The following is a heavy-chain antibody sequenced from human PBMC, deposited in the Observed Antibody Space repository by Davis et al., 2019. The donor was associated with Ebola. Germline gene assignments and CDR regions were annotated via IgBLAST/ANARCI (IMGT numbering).Heavy chain of an antibody. CDR3: TKGDRDYSSSPFDY. J-gene: IGHJ4*02. CDR1: GFTFSTYA. D-gene: IGHD3-22*01. V-gene: IGHV3-23*01. Sequence: GALKISCAASGFTFSTYAMSWIRQAPGKGLEWVSSISGAGSATYYGDSVKVRFTISRDSSKNTLDLQMNSLRAEDTALYSCTKGDRDYSSSPFDYWGQGTLVTVSS. CDR2: ISGAGSAT.